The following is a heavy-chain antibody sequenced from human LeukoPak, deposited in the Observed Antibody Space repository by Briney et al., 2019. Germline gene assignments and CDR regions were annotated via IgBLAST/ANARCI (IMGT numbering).Heavy chain of an antibody. CDR3: AKANREYYYYMDV. CDR2: ISAYNGNT. J-gene: IGHJ6*03. CDR1: GYTFTSYG. Sequence: GASVKVSCKASGYTFTSYGISWVRQAPGQGLEWMGWISAYNGNTNYAQKLQGRVTVTTDTSTSTAYMELRSLRSDDTAVYYCAKANREYYYYMDVWGKGTTVTVSS. V-gene: IGHV1-18*01. D-gene: IGHD2-8*01.